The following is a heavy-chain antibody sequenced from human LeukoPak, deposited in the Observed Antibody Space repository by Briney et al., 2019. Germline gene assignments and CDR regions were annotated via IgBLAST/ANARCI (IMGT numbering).Heavy chain of an antibody. V-gene: IGHV3-23*01. D-gene: IGHD1-26*01. CDR1: GFTFSSYA. J-gene: IGHJ4*02. Sequence: GGSLRLSCAASGFTFSSYAMSWVRQAPGKGLEWVSAISGSGGSTYYADSVKGRFTISRDNSKNTLHLQMNSLRAEDTAVYYCAKDLEKVGATYYFDYWGQGTLVTVSS. CDR3: AKDLEKVGATYYFDY. CDR2: ISGSGGST.